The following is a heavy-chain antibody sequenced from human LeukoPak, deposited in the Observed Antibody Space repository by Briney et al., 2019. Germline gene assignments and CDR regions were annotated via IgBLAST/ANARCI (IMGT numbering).Heavy chain of an antibody. CDR3: ARDFVDTAMPVDY. V-gene: IGHV1-18*01. CDR1: GYTFTSYG. CDR2: ISAYNGNT. J-gene: IGHJ4*02. D-gene: IGHD5-18*01. Sequence: ASVKVSCKASGYTFTSYGISWVRQAPGQGLEWMGWISAYNGNTNYAQKLQGRVTMTTGTSTSTAYMELRNLRSDDTAVYYCARDFVDTAMPVDYWGQGTLVTVSS.